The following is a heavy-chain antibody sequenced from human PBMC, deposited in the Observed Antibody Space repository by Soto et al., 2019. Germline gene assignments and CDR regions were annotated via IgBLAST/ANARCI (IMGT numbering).Heavy chain of an antibody. D-gene: IGHD2-15*01. Sequence: QVQLVESGGGVVQPGRSLRLSCAASGFTFSNFGMHWVRQAPGKGLEWVAVISSDGSDKYYSDSVKGRFTSSRDNSKNTLVLQMNSLRVEDTAVYYCAKGSEVARQELDYWGQGTLVTVSS. J-gene: IGHJ4*02. CDR2: ISSDGSDK. V-gene: IGHV3-30*18. CDR3: AKGSEVARQELDY. CDR1: GFTFSNFG.